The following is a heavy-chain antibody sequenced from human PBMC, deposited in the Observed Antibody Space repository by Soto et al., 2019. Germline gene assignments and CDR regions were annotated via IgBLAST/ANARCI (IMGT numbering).Heavy chain of an antibody. D-gene: IGHD3-22*01. V-gene: IGHV4-31*03. J-gene: IGHJ3*02. CDR1: GGSISSGGYY. CDR2: IYYSGST. CDR3: ARANYDSTIHDAFDI. Sequence: ASETLSLTCTVSGGSISSGGYYWSWIRQHPGKGLEWIGYIYYSGSTYYNPSLKSRVTISVDTSKNQFSLKLSSVTAADTAVYYCARANYDSTIHDAFDIWGQGTMVTVSS.